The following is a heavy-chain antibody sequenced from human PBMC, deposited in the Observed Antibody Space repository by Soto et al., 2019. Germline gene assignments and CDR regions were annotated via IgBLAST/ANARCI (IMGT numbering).Heavy chain of an antibody. CDR3: ATYDSSDYYSGSPIGWFDP. V-gene: IGHV4-31*03. CDR1: GGSISSGGYY. J-gene: IGHJ5*02. CDR2: IYYSGST. D-gene: IGHD3-22*01. Sequence: TLSLTCTVSGGSISSGGYYWSWIRQHPGKGLEWIGYIYYSGSTYYNPSLKSRVTISVDTSKNQFSLKLSSVTAADTAVYYCATYDSSDYYSGSPIGWFDPWGQGTLVTVSS.